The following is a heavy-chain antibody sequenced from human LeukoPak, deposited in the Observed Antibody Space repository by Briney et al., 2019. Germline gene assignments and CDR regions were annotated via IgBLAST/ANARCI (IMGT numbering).Heavy chain of an antibody. CDR1: GNAFIGYW. V-gene: IGHV1-46*01. CDR2: INPRGDAT. Sequence: ASVKVSCKASGNAFIGYWIHWVRQAPGQGLEWMGAINPRGDATIGAQKFQGRVTTTRDTSTSTVYIELSSLRSEDTAVYYCAREGQQLKHFDYWGQGTLVTVSS. J-gene: IGHJ4*02. CDR3: AREGQQLKHFDY. D-gene: IGHD1-1*01.